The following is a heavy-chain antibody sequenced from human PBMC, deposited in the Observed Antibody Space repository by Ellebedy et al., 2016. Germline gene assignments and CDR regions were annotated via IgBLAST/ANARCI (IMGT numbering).Heavy chain of an antibody. CDR1: GYTFTTYA. CDR2: INAGNGNT. V-gene: IGHV1-3*01. CDR3: ARGIITAVGLQPNFDY. J-gene: IGHJ4*02. D-gene: IGHD6-13*01. Sequence: ASVKVSCKASGYTFTTYAMHWVRQAPGQGLEWMGWINAGNGNTKYSQKFQGRVSINRDTSASTAYMELSRLRSEDTAVYYCARGIITAVGLQPNFDYWGQGALVTVSS.